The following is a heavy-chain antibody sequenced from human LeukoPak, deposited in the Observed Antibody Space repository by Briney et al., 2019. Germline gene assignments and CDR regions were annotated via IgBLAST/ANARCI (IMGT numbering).Heavy chain of an antibody. Sequence: PGGSLRPSCAASGFTFSSYAMSWVRQAPGKGLEWVSAISGSGGSTYYADSVKGRFTISRDNSKNTLYLQMNSLRAEDTAVYYCAKDGSRMGFGEFLNYWGQGTLVTVSS. CDR2: ISGSGGST. CDR1: GFTFSSYA. D-gene: IGHD3-10*01. J-gene: IGHJ4*02. V-gene: IGHV3-23*01. CDR3: AKDGSRMGFGEFLNY.